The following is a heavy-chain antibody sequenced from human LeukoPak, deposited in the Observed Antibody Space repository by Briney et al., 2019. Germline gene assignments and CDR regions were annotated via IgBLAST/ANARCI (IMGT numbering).Heavy chain of an antibody. V-gene: IGHV4-30-2*01. CDR3: ARCSTGVRMYAFDI. CDR1: GGSISSGGYS. J-gene: IGHJ3*02. Sequence: SQTLSLTCAVSGGSISSGGYSWSWIRQPPGKGLEWIGYIYHSGSTYYNPSLKSRVTISVDRSKNQFSLKLSSLTAANTAVYYFARCSTGVRMYAFDIGSQETIVTVSS. CDR2: IYHSGST. D-gene: IGHD1-14*01.